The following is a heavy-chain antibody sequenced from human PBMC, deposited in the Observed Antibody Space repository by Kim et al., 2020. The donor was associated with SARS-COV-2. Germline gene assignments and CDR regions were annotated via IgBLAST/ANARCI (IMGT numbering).Heavy chain of an antibody. CDR2: ISYSGNT. J-gene: IGHJ4*02. D-gene: IGHD3-10*01. CDR1: GGSISSYY. Sequence: SETLSLTCTVSGGSISSYYWNWIRQPPGKGLEWIGYISYSGNTNYNPSLKSRVTISVDTSKNQFSLKLSSVTAADTAVYYCARRAPFGEFPFDWGQGTLVTVSS. V-gene: IGHV4-59*08. CDR3: ARRAPFGEFPFD.